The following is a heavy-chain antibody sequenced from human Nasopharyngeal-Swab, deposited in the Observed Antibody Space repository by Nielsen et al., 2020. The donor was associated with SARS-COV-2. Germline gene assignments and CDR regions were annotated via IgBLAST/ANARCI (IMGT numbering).Heavy chain of an antibody. J-gene: IGHJ5*02. CDR3: ARDYYDSSGYYGGFDP. CDR2: IYYSGST. V-gene: IGHV4-30-4*01. Sequence: WIRQPPGKGLEWIGYIYYSGSTYYNPSLKSRVTISVDTSKNQSSLKLSSVTAADPAVYYCARDYYDSSGYYGGFDPWGQGTLVTVSS. D-gene: IGHD3-22*01.